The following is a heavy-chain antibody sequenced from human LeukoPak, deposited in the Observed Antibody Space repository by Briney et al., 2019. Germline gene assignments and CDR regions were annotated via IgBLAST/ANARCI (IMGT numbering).Heavy chain of an antibody. CDR1: GGSISSGDYY. V-gene: IGHV4-30-4*01. Sequence: SQTLSLTCTVSGGSISSGDYYWSWIRQPPGKGLEWIAYMYYSGSSYYNPSLKSRVTMSADTSKNQLSLKLSSVTAADTDVYYCARPYYYDSRIDPWGQGILVTVSS. CDR3: ARPYYYDSRIDP. CDR2: MYYSGSS. D-gene: IGHD3-22*01. J-gene: IGHJ5*02.